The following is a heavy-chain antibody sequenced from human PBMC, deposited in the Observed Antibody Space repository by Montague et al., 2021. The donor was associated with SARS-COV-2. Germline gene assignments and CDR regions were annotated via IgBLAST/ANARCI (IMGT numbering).Heavy chain of an antibody. V-gene: IGHV6-1*01. CDR2: TYYRSKRHN. J-gene: IGHJ6*02. CDR1: GDSVSSNSAA. Sequence: CAISGDSVSSNSAAWKWIRQSPSRGLEWLGRTYYRSKRHNDYAESVKSRITINPDTSKNQISLQLNSVAPEDTAVYYCARGSQVGSWPPTDSGMDVWGLGTKVTVSS. D-gene: IGHD6-13*01. CDR3: ARGSQVGSWPPTDSGMDV.